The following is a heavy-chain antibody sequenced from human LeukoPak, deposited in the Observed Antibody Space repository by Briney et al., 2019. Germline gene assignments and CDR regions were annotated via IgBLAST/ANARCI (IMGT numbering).Heavy chain of an antibody. J-gene: IGHJ4*02. CDR3: ARGNAGYFDWSTFDY. Sequence: ASVKVSCKASGYTFTGYYMHWVRQAPGHGLEWMGWINPDSGGTNYAQKFQGRVTMTRDTSTSTVYMELSSLRSEDTAVYYCARGNAGYFDWSTFDYWGQGTLVTVSS. D-gene: IGHD3-9*01. V-gene: IGHV1-2*02. CDR1: GYTFTGYY. CDR2: INPDSGGT.